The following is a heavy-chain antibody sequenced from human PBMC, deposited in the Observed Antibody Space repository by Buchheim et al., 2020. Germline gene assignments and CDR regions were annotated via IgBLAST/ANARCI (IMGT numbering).Heavy chain of an antibody. J-gene: IGHJ4*02. Sequence: QVQLVESGGGVVQPGRSLRLSCAASGFIFSNFGMHWVRRAPGKGLEWVAVISYDGSVDYYAASVKGRFTISRDNSKNKMWVQMNSLRPEDTAVYYCTKEPLVNTGYYYPHWGQGTL. D-gene: IGHD2/OR15-2a*01. V-gene: IGHV3-30*18. CDR3: TKEPLVNTGYYYPH. CDR2: ISYDGSVD. CDR1: GFIFSNFG.